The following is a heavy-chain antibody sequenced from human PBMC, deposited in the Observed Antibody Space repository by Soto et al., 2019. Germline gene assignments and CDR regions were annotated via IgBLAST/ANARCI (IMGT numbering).Heavy chain of an antibody. CDR3: ARSSTMVRGDPYYYYGMDV. Sequence: SETLSLTCTVSGGSISSGDYYWSWIRQPPGKGLEWIGYIYYSGSTYYNPSLKSRVTISVDTSKNQFSLKLSSVTAADTAVYYCARSSTMVRGDPYYYYGMDVWGQGTTVNVSS. CDR1: GGSISSGDYY. J-gene: IGHJ6*02. CDR2: IYYSGST. D-gene: IGHD3-10*01. V-gene: IGHV4-30-4*01.